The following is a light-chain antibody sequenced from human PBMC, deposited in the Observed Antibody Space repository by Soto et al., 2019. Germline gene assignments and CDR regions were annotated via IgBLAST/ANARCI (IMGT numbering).Light chain of an antibody. CDR2: GAS. Sequence: EIVMAQSPAHLSRSLGKSPTLFGWGRGAVGRNLAWYQHRPGQAPRLLIYGASTRATSIPARFSGSVSGRDFSRTIISLQSEDIAVYLCQQYDSWPPWTFGQGTKVDI. CDR3: QQYDSWPPWT. V-gene: IGKV3-15*01. CDR1: GAVGRN. J-gene: IGKJ1*01.